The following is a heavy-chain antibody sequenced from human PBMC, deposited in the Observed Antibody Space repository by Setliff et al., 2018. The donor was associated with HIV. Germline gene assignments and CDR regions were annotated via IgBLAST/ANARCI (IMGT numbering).Heavy chain of an antibody. D-gene: IGHD3-3*02. J-gene: IGHJ6*02. V-gene: IGHV3-7*01. Sequence: QPGGSLRLSCAASGFTFNNYWMAWVRQAPGKGLEWVGNINQDGSEKNYVDSVKGRFSISRDNAENSLYLQMSSLRVEDTTVYYCTRKLAPGHGMDVWGQGTTVTVSS. CDR3: TRKLAPGHGMDV. CDR2: INQDGSEK. CDR1: GFTFNNYW.